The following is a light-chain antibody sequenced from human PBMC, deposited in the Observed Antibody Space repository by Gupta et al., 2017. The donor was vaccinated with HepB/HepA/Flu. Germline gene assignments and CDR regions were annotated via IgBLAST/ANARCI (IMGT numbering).Light chain of an antibody. CDR1: GIGSKS. Sequence: SYVLTQPPSVSAAPGKTARITCGGTGIGSKSVHWYQQKSGQAPILVVYDDSHRPSGIPERFSGSNSGDTATLTISRVVAGDEADYYCQVWGSTTDHVFGTGTKVTVL. J-gene: IGLJ1*01. V-gene: IGLV3-21*03. CDR3: QVWGSTTDHV. CDR2: DDS.